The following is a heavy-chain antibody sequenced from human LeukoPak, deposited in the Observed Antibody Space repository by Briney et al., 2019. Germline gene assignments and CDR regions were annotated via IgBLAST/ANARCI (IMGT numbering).Heavy chain of an antibody. CDR2: LTYDGRDN. J-gene: IGHJ3*02. Sequence: GRPLRLSCAASGFTFRTYVMHGVRQARGKGLEWGAVLTYDGRDNHYAHPVKGRFTNSRDNSKNTPYLQMNSLRAEDPAVYYWGKEGDSSSFVGAFDIWAQETIVPLST. CDR3: GKEGDSSSFVGAFDI. CDR1: GFTFRTYV. D-gene: IGHD6-6*01. V-gene: IGHV3-30*01.